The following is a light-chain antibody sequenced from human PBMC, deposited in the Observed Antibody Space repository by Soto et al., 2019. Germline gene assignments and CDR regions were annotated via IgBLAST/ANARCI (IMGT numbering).Light chain of an antibody. CDR2: AAS. V-gene: IGKV1-27*01. CDR3: QKYNSPPRT. Sequence: DIQMTQSPSSLSASLGDRVSITCRASQDIANFLAWYQQKPGKVPTLLIYAASTLQSGVPSRFSATASGTDFTLTISSLQPEDFATYYCQKYNSPPRTFGQGTKVEI. J-gene: IGKJ1*01. CDR1: QDIANF.